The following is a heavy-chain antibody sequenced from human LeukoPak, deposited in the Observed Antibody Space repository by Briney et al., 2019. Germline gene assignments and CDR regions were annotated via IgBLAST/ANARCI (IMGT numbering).Heavy chain of an antibody. V-gene: IGHV4-4*07. CDR1: GGSISSYY. J-gene: IGHJ4*02. CDR3: ARESMVRGVPYYFDY. D-gene: IGHD3-10*01. CDR2: IYTSGST. Sequence: SETLSLTRTVSGGSISSYYWSWIRQPAGKGLEWIGRIYTSGSTNYNPSLKSRVTMSVDTSKNQFSLKLSSVTAADTAVYYCARESMVRGVPYYFDYWGQGTLVTVSS.